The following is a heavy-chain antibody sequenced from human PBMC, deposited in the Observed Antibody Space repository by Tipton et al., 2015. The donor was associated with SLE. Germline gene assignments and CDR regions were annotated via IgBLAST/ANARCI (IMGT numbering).Heavy chain of an antibody. J-gene: IGHJ4*02. CDR1: GGSISSSRYY. CDR2: INHSGST. V-gene: IGHV4-39*07. D-gene: IGHD3-16*02. CDR3: ARVGYYDYVWGSYRPLDY. Sequence: TLSLTCTVSGGSISSSRYYWGWIRQPPGKGLEWIGEINHSGSTNYNPSLKSRVTISVDTSKNQFSLKLSSVTAADTAVYYCARVGYYDYVWGSYRPLDYWGQGTLVTVSS.